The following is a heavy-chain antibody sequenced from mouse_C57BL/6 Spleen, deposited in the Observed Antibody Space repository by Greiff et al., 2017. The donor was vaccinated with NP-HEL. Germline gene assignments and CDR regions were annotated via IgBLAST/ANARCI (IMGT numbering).Heavy chain of an antibody. D-gene: IGHD2-3*01. CDR2: ISYDGSN. CDR1: GYSITSGYY. V-gene: IGHV3-6*01. J-gene: IGHJ2*01. CDR3: ARIYDGYYALGY. Sequence: EVQLQQSGPGLVKPSQSLSLTCSVTGYSITSGYYWNWIRQFPGNKLEWMGYISYDGSNNYNPSLKNRISITRDTSKNQFFLKLNSVTTEDTATYYCARIYDGYYALGYWGQGTTLTVSS.